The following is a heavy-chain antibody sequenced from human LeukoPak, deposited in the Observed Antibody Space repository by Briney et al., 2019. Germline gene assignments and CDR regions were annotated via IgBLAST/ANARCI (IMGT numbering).Heavy chain of an antibody. D-gene: IGHD3-16*02. CDR3: ARSEGDLSLGFDY. CDR2: ISSSSRTT. Sequence: GGSLRLSCAASGFTFSTYNMNWVRQAPGKGLEWVSYISSSSRTTYYADSVKGRFTISRDNAKNSLYLQMNSLRDEDTAVYYCARSEGDLSLGFDYWGQGTLVTVSS. CDR1: GFTFSTYN. V-gene: IGHV3-48*02. J-gene: IGHJ4*02.